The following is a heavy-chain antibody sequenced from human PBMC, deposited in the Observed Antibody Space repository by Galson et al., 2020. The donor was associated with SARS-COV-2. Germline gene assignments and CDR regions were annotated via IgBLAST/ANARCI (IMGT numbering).Heavy chain of an antibody. Sequence: SQTLSLTCTVSGGPISSYYWSWIRQPPGKGLEWIGSIYYSGSTNYHPSLKSRVPISVDTSKNQFSLTLSSVTAADTAVYYCARANSYYGSGSLQDYFDYWGQGTLVTVSS. D-gene: IGHD3-10*01. CDR3: ARANSYYGSGSLQDYFDY. V-gene: IGHV4-59*13. J-gene: IGHJ4*02. CDR1: GGPISSYY. CDR2: IYYSGST.